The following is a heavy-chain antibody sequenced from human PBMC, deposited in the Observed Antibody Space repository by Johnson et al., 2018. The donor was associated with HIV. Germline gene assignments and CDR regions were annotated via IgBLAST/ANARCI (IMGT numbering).Heavy chain of an antibody. V-gene: IGHV3-30-3*01. CDR3: GREGLRHDAFDI. J-gene: IGHJ3*02. Sequence: QVQLVESGGGVVQPGRSLRLSCAASGVTFSTYAMHWVRQAPGKGLEWVAVISYDGSNKYCADSVKGRFTISRDNSKNTLYLQMDSLRAEDTAVYYCGREGLRHDAFDIWGQGTMVTVSS. D-gene: IGHD5-18*01. CDR1: GVTFSTYA. CDR2: ISYDGSNK.